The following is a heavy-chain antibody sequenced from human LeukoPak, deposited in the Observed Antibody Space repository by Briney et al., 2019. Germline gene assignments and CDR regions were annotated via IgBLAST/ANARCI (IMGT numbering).Heavy chain of an antibody. D-gene: IGHD2-15*01. V-gene: IGHV3-30*01. CDR1: GFTFSSYA. CDR2: ISYDGSNK. J-gene: IGHJ6*03. CDR3: ASLGYCSGGSCYGSYYYMDV. Sequence: GGSLRLCCAASGFTFSSYAMHWVRQAPGKGLEWVAVISYDGSNKYYADSVKGRFTISRDNSKNTLYLQMNSLRAEDTAVYYCASLGYCSGGSCYGSYYYMDVWGTGTTVTVSS.